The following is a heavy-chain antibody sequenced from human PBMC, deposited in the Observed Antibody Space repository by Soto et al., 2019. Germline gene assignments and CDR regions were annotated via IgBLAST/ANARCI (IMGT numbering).Heavy chain of an antibody. V-gene: IGHV3-33*03. D-gene: IGHD6-13*01. CDR1: GITFSNYG. J-gene: IGHJ4*02. Sequence: GGSLRLSCTPSGITFSNYGMHWVRQAPGKGLEWVAVVWNDGSNKFYAESVRGRFTISRDNPKNSLYLQMNSLKVEDTAVYYCAKDDVQGSSWFRFLDSWGQGTLVTVSS. CDR2: VWNDGSNK. CDR3: AKDDVQGSSWFRFLDS.